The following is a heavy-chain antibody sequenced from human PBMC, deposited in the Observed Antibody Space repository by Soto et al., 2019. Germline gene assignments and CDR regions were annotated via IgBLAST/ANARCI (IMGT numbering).Heavy chain of an antibody. V-gene: IGHV4-39*01. D-gene: IGHD3-10*01. CDR2: IFISGST. CDR3: ARQAMVRGLTGWFDP. Sequence: QLQLQESGPGLVKPSETLSLTCTVSGGSISSSSYYWGWIRQPPGKGLEWIGSIFISGSTYYNPSLKSRLTLSVDTSKNQSSLKLSSVTAADTALYYCARQAMVRGLTGWFDPWGQGTLVTVSS. CDR1: GGSISSSSYY. J-gene: IGHJ5*02.